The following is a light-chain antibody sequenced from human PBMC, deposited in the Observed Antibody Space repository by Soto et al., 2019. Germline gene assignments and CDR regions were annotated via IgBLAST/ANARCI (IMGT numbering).Light chain of an antibody. V-gene: IGKV1-5*01. CDR1: QSIRHY. CDR3: QHHNSYSQT. Sequence: DIQMTQSPPTLSASAGDRVTITCRASQSIRHYLAWYQQMPGKAPKLLIYGASTLQSGVPSRFSGSGSGTEFTLTISSLQPDDFATYFCQHHNSYSQTFGQGTKVEIK. CDR2: GAS. J-gene: IGKJ1*01.